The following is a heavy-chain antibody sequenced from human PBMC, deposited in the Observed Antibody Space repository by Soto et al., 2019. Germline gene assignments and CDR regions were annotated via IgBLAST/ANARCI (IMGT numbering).Heavy chain of an antibody. Sequence: GGSLRLSCAASGFTFSSYWMSWVRQAPGKGLEWVANIKQDGSEKYYVDSVKGRFTISRDNAKNSLYLQMNSLRAEDTAVYYCASFWSGFKLPFDYWGQGTLVTVS. CDR2: IKQDGSEK. D-gene: IGHD3-3*01. CDR3: ASFWSGFKLPFDY. J-gene: IGHJ4*02. V-gene: IGHV3-7*01. CDR1: GFTFSSYW.